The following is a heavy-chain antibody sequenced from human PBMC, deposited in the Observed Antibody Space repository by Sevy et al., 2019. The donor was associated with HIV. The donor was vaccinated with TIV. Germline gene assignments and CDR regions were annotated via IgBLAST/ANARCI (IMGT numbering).Heavy chain of an antibody. CDR3: ARRGSSSGPLLDP. J-gene: IGHJ5*02. V-gene: IGHV3-73*01. Sequence: GGSLRLSCGASGFSFSGSAIHWVRQASGKGLEWLGRIKTKVNNYAPTYGASVKGRFTISRDDSQSTAFLQMNSMKTEDTAVYYCARRGSSSGPLLDPWGQGTLVTVSS. CDR1: GFSFSGSA. CDR2: IKTKVNNYAP. D-gene: IGHD2-2*01.